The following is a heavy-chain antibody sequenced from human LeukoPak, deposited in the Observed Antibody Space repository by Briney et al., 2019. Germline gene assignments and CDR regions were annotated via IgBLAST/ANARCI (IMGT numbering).Heavy chain of an antibody. CDR3: AKDVSSGYDSYLGRGNYFDY. CDR2: ISGSGGST. J-gene: IGHJ4*02. Sequence: GGSLRLSCAASGFTFSSYAMSWVRQAPGKGLEWVSAISGSGGSTYYADSVKGRFTISRDNSKNTLYLQMNSLRAEDTAVYYCAKDVSSGYDSYLGRGNYFDYWGQGTLVTVSS. D-gene: IGHD5-12*01. V-gene: IGHV3-23*01. CDR1: GFTFSSYA.